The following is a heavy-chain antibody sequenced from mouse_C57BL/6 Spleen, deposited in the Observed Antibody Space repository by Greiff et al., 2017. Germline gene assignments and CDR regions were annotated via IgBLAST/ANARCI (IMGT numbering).Heavy chain of an antibody. CDR1: GYTFTSYW. D-gene: IGHD3-2*02. J-gene: IGHJ2*01. CDR2: IYPGGGGT. V-gene: IGHV1-55*01. Sequence: QVQLQQPGAELVKPGASVKMSCKASGYTFTSYWIPWVKQRPGQGLEWIGGIYPGGGGTNYNEKFKSKATLTVDTSSSTASQQLSSLTSEDAADYYCSRGVDSTGGDYWGQGTTLTVSS. CDR3: SRGVDSTGGDY.